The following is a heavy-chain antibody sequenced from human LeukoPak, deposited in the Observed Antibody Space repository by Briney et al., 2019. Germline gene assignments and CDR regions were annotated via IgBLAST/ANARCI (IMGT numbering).Heavy chain of an antibody. D-gene: IGHD2-15*01. Sequence: GASGKVSCKVSGYTFTGYYMHWVRQAPGQGLEWMGWINPNSGGTNYAQKFQGRVTMTRDTSISTAYMELSRLRSDDTAVYYCARDLLAADLDYWGQGTLVTVSS. V-gene: IGHV1-2*02. CDR1: GYTFTGYY. CDR3: ARDLLAADLDY. CDR2: INPNSGGT. J-gene: IGHJ4*02.